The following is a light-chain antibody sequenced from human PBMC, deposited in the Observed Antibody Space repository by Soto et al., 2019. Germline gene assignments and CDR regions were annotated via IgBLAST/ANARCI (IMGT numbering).Light chain of an antibody. J-gene: IGKJ1*01. Sequence: EIVMTQSPATLSVSPGERATLSCRASQIVSSNLAWYQQKPGQAPRLLIYGASTRATGIPARFSGSGSGTEFTLTISSLQPDDFATYYCQHYNSYSEAFGQGTKVDNK. CDR3: QHYNSYSEA. V-gene: IGKV3D-15*01. CDR1: QIVSSN. CDR2: GAS.